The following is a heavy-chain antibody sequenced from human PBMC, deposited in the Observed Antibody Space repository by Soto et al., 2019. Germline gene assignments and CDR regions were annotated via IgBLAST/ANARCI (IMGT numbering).Heavy chain of an antibody. Sequence: SETLSLTCTVSGGSISGHYWSWIRQPPGKGLEWIGEINHSGSTNYDPSLKSRVTISVDTSKNQFSLKLSSVTAADTAVYYCARGRGYCSGGSCYYYYYYMDVWGKGTTVTVSS. CDR1: GGSISGHY. J-gene: IGHJ6*03. D-gene: IGHD2-15*01. V-gene: IGHV4-34*01. CDR3: ARGRGYCSGGSCYYYYYYMDV. CDR2: INHSGST.